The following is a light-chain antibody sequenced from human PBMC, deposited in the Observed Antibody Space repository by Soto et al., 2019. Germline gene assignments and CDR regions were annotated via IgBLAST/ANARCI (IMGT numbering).Light chain of an antibody. CDR1: QSVSSN. V-gene: IGKV3D-15*01. Sequence: EIVMTQSPATLSVSPGERATLSCWASQSVSSNLAWYQQKPGQAPRLLIYDVSTRATGIPTRFSGSGSGTEFTLTISSLQSEDFATYYCQHYNSYSEAFGQGTKVDIK. CDR3: QHYNSYSEA. CDR2: DVS. J-gene: IGKJ1*01.